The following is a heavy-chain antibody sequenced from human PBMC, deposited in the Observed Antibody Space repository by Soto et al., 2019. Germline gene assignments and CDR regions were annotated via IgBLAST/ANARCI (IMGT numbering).Heavy chain of an antibody. V-gene: IGHV4-39*01. J-gene: IGHJ5*02. CDR3: ARQTMIVVVITAGWFDP. D-gene: IGHD3-22*01. CDR1: GGSISSSSYY. CDR2: IYYSGST. Sequence: QLQLQESGPGLVKPSETLSLTCTVSGGSISSSSYYWGWIRQPPGKGLEWIGSIYYSGSTYYNPSLKRRVTISVDTSKNHFSLKLSSVTAADTAVYYCARQTMIVVVITAGWFDPLGQGTLVTVSS.